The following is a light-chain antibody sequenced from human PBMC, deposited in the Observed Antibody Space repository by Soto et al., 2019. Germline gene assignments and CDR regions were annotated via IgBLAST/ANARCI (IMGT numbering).Light chain of an antibody. CDR2: ATS. Sequence: AIRMTQSPSSLSASAGDKVTITCRASQGISSYLAWFQQKPGRPPKLLMSATSTLQSDVPSRFSGSGSGTDCTLTIGCLQSEDCATYYCQQYYTYPWTFGQGTNVEIK. V-gene: IGKV1-8*01. CDR1: QGISSY. CDR3: QQYYTYPWT. J-gene: IGKJ1*01.